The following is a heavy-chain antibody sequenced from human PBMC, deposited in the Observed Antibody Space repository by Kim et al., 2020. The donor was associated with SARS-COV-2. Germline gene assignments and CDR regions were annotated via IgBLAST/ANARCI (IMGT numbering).Heavy chain of an antibody. J-gene: IGHJ4*02. V-gene: IGHV3-30*18. CDR3: AKVPCEKDSPGSGGCCSWVH. CDR2: ISFDGNNK. Sequence: GGSLRLSCAASGFTFSSYGMHWVRQAPGKGLEWVAVISFDGNNKYYADSVKGRFTISRDNSKNTLYLQMNSLRAEDTAVYYCAKVPCEKDSPGSGGCCSWVHWGQGPLVTVSS. CDR1: GFTFSSYG. D-gene: IGHD2-15*01.